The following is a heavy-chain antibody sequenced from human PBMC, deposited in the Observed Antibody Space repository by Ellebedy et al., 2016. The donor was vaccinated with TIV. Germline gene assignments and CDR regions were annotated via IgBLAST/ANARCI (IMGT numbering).Heavy chain of an antibody. Sequence: SETLSLTXTVSGGSISSYYWSWIRQPPGKGLEWIGYIYYSGSTNYNPSLKSRVTISVDTSKNQFSLKLSSVTAADTAVYYCAREGGTYYYDSSGYYDAFDIWGQGTMVTVSS. V-gene: IGHV4-59*01. J-gene: IGHJ3*02. CDR2: IYYSGST. CDR3: AREGGTYYYDSSGYYDAFDI. CDR1: GGSISSYY. D-gene: IGHD3-22*01.